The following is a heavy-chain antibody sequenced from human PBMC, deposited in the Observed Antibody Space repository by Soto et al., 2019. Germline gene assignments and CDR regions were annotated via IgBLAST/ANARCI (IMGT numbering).Heavy chain of an antibody. CDR1: GFTVSNNY. Sequence: ELQLVASGGGLVQPGGSLRLSCAASGFTVSNNYVRWVRQAPGKGLEWVSLIFSNGDTRYADSVKGRFTISRDSSSNTRSLQMNSLRVEDKAVDYCARDGTYNWVGGQGINVTVSS. J-gene: IGHJ4*02. D-gene: IGHD1-1*01. CDR2: IFSNGDT. CDR3: ARDGTYNWV. V-gene: IGHV3-66*01.